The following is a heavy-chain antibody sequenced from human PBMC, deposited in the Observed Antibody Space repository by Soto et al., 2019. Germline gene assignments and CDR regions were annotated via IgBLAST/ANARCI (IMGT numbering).Heavy chain of an antibody. D-gene: IGHD3-22*01. CDR2: INPNSGGT. V-gene: IGHV1-2*04. CDR1: GDTFTGYY. CDR3: ARGLTPFYDSSGYHY. Sequence: ASVKVCCKASGDTFTGYYMHWVRQAPGQGLEWMGWINPNSGGTNYAQKFQGWVTMTRDTSISTAYMELSRLRSDDTAVYYCARGLTPFYDSSGYHYWGQGTLVTVSS. J-gene: IGHJ4*02.